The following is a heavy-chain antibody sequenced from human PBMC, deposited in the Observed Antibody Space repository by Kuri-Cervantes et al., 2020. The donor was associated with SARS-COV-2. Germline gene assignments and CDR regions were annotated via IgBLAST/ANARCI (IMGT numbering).Heavy chain of an antibody. CDR1: GGSISSYY. J-gene: IGHJ4*02. D-gene: IGHD3-10*01. CDR3: ARAGSLLWFGELLSLFDY. Sequence: GSLRPSCTLSGGSISSYYWSWIRQPPGKGLEWIGEINHSGSTNYNPSLKSRVTISVDTSKNQFSLKLSSVTAADTAVYYCARAGSLLWFGELLSLFDYWGQGTLVTVSS. V-gene: IGHV4-34*01. CDR2: INHSGST.